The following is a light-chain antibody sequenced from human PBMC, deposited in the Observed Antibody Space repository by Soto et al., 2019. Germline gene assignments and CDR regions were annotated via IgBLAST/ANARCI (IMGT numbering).Light chain of an antibody. CDR3: QQYNSYSWT. J-gene: IGKJ1*01. CDR1: QSVSSR. CDR2: GAS. Sequence: DIQMTQSPSTLSASVADRVTITCRASQSVSSRLAWYQQRPGKAPKLLIYGASIIDSGIPARFSGSGSGTQFTLTISSLQSDDFATYYCQQYNSYSWTFSQGTKVDIK. V-gene: IGKV1-5*03.